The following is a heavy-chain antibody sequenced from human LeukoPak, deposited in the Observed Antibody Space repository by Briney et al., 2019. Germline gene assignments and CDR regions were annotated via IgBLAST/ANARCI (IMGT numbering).Heavy chain of an antibody. D-gene: IGHD5-12*01. CDR1: GDSISSRSYY. V-gene: IGHV4-39*01. CDR3: ARLDIQINAFDI. CDR2: FYYSGST. Sequence: SETLSLTCTVSGDSISSRSYYWGWIRQPPGKGLEWIGSFYYSGSTYYNPSLKSRVTISVDTSKNQFSLKLSSVTAADTAVYFCARLDIQINAFDIWGQGTMVTVSS. J-gene: IGHJ3*02.